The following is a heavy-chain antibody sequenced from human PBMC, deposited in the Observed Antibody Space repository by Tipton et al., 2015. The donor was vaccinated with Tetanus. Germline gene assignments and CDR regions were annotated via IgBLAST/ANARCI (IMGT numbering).Heavy chain of an antibody. CDR3: ARERLGPVTGTRFFYDY. D-gene: IGHD6-19*01. CDR1: RASMNSYF. V-gene: IGHV4-4*07. CDR2: IYPSGST. J-gene: IGHJ4*02. Sequence: TLSLTCTVSRASMNSYFWTWIWQPAGKGLEWIGRIYPSGSTNYNPSLESRVSMSVDTSKSHCSLTLTSVTAADTAVYYCARERLGPVTGTRFFYDYWGQGTLVIVSS.